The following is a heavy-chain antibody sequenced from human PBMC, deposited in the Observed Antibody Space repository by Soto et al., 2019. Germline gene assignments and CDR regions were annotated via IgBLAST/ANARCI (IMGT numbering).Heavy chain of an antibody. CDR1: GFTFSSYG. CDR2: ISYDGSNK. V-gene: IGHV3-30*18. CDR3: AKDATVTDPLFDY. D-gene: IGHD4-17*01. J-gene: IGHJ4*02. Sequence: GGSLRLSCAASGFTFSSYGMHWVRQAPGKGLEWVAVISYDGSNKYYADSVKGRFTISRDNSKNTLYLQMNSLRAEDTAVYYCAKDATVTDPLFDYWGQGTLVTVSS.